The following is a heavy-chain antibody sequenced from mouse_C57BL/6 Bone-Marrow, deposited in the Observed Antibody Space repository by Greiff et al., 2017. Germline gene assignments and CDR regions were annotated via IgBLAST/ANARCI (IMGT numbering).Heavy chain of an antibody. D-gene: IGHD2-10*01. J-gene: IGHJ3*01. CDR2: IDPSDSYT. Sequence: QVQLQQPGAELVKPGASVKLSCKASGYTFTSYWMQWVKQRPGQGLEWIGEIDPSDSYTNYNQKFKGKATLTVDTSSSTAYMQLRSLTSEDSAVYYCARGGLPGWFAYWGQGTLVTVSA. CDR1: GYTFTSYW. V-gene: IGHV1-50*01. CDR3: ARGGLPGWFAY.